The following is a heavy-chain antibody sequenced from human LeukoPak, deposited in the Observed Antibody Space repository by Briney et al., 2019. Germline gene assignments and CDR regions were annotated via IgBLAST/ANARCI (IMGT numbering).Heavy chain of an antibody. V-gene: IGHV3-11*04. CDR3: AKDRWFGELSLSNAFDI. D-gene: IGHD3-10*01. CDR1: GFTFRDYY. Sequence: GGSLRLSCAASGFTFRDYYMSWIRQAPGKGLEWVSYISSSGSTIYYADSVKGRFTISRDNAKNSLYLQMNSLRAEDTAVYYCAKDRWFGELSLSNAFDIWGQGTMVTVSS. J-gene: IGHJ3*02. CDR2: ISSSGSTI.